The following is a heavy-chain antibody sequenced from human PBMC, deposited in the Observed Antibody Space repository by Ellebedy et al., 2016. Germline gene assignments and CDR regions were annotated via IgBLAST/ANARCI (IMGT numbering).Heavy chain of an antibody. V-gene: IGHV3-9*01. D-gene: IGHD6-19*01. CDR3: AFGGAVAGRFVY. Sequence: GGSLRLSCAASGFTFADYAMHWVRQAPGKGLEWVSGISWNSGSIGYVDSVKGRFTISRDNAKNSLYLQMSNLRAEDTAVYYCAFGGAVAGRFVYWGQGTLVTVSS. J-gene: IGHJ4*01. CDR2: ISWNSGSI. CDR1: GFTFADYA.